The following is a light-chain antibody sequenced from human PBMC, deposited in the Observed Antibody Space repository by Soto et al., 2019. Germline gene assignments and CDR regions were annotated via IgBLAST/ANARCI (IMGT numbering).Light chain of an antibody. CDR3: QQSYSTPPWT. Sequence: DIQMTQTQSSLSASVGDRVTITCRASQSIVTYLNWYLQKPGKAPKLLIYAASNLQSGVPSRFSGSGSGTDFTLTISSLQPEDFATYFCQQSYSTPPWTFGQGTRLEIK. V-gene: IGKV1-39*01. CDR1: QSIVTY. J-gene: IGKJ5*01. CDR2: AAS.